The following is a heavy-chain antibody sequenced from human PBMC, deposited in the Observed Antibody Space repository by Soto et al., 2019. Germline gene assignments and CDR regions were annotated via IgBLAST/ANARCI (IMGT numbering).Heavy chain of an antibody. D-gene: IGHD3-22*01. J-gene: IGHJ6*02. Sequence: PGGSLRLCCAASGFTVSSNYMSWVRQAPGKGLEWVSVIYSGGSTYYADSVKGRFTISRDNSKNTLYLQMNSLRAEDTAVYYCARDFPSSGSYGEEYYYYYGMDVWGQGTTVTVSS. CDR3: ARDFPSSGSYGEEYYYYYGMDV. CDR1: GFTVSSNY. V-gene: IGHV3-53*01. CDR2: IYSGGST.